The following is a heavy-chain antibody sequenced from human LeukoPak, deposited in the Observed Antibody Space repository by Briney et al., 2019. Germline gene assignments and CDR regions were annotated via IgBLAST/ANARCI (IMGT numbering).Heavy chain of an antibody. D-gene: IGHD6-13*01. CDR2: FDPENGKT. Sequence: ASVKVSCKVSGHTLSDLSMHWVRQAPGKGLEWMGGFDPENGKTVYAKKFQGRVTLTEDTSRDTGYMEVSSLRSEDTAVYYCGTKRRAAAGPIDFWGQGTLVTVSS. CDR3: GTKRRAAAGPIDF. V-gene: IGHV1-24*01. J-gene: IGHJ4*02. CDR1: GHTLSDLS.